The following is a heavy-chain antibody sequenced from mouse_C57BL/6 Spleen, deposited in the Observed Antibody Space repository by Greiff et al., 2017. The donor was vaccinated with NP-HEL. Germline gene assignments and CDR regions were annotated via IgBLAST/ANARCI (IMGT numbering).Heavy chain of an antibody. CDR3: ARSYGNYGAMDY. V-gene: IGHV1-52*01. CDR1: GYTFTSYW. Sequence: VKLQQPGAELVRPGSSVKLSCKASGYTFTSYWMHWVKQRPIQGLEWIGNIDPSDSETHYNQKFKDKATLTVDKSSSTAYMQLSSLTSEDSAVYYCARSYGNYGAMDYWGQGTSVTVSS. D-gene: IGHD2-1*01. J-gene: IGHJ4*01. CDR2: IDPSDSET.